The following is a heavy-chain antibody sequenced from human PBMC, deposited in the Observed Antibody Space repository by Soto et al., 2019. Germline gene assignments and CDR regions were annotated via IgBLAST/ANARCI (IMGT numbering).Heavy chain of an antibody. CDR1: GYTFTSYA. J-gene: IGHJ5*02. Sequence: ASVKVSCKASGYTFTSYAMHWVRQAPGQRLEWMGWINAGNGNTKYSQKFQGRVTITRDTSASTAYMELSSLRSEDTAVYYCARDLGCSSTSCYFGNNWFDPWGQGTLVTVSS. CDR2: INAGNGNT. D-gene: IGHD2-2*01. CDR3: ARDLGCSSTSCYFGNNWFDP. V-gene: IGHV1-3*01.